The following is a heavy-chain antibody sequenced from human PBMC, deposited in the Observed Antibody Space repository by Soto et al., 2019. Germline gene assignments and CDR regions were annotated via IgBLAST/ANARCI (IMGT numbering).Heavy chain of an antibody. CDR3: ARDQRAYYDFWSGYYGSMDV. CDR2: IWYDGSNK. Sequence: GGSLRLSCAASGVTFSSYGMHWVRQAPGKGLEWVAVIWYDGSNKYYADSVKGRFTISRDNSKNTLYLQMNSLRAEDTAVYYCARDQRAYYDFWSGYYGSMDVWGQGTTVTVSS. J-gene: IGHJ6*02. CDR1: GVTFSSYG. D-gene: IGHD3-3*01. V-gene: IGHV3-33*01.